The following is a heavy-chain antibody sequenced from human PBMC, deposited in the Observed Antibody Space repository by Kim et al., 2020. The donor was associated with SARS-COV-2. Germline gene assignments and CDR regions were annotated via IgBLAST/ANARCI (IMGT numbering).Heavy chain of an antibody. CDR2: ISSSSSSI. CDR1: GFTFSSYS. Sequence: GGSLRLSCTASGFTFSSYSMNWVRQAPGKGLEWVSYISSSSSSISYADAVKGRFTISRDNAKNTLYLQMNSLRDEDTAVYYCARNFREYSSIWYYYYYGMGVWGQGSTGTASS. CDR3: ARNFREYSSIWYYYYYGMGV. V-gene: IGHV3-48*02. D-gene: IGHD6-13*01. J-gene: IGHJ6*02.